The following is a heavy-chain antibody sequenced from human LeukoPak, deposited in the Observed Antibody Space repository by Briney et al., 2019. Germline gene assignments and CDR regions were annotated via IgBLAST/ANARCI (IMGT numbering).Heavy chain of an antibody. Sequence: ASVNVSCKSSGYTFTGYYMHWVRQAPGQGLEWMGWINPNSGGTNNAQKFQGRATMTRDTSISTASMELSKLRADDTAVYYCARAYYDILTGYENFDYWGQGTLVTVSS. V-gene: IGHV1-2*02. D-gene: IGHD3-9*01. CDR3: ARAYYDILTGYENFDY. CDR2: INPNSGGT. J-gene: IGHJ4*02. CDR1: GYTFTGYY.